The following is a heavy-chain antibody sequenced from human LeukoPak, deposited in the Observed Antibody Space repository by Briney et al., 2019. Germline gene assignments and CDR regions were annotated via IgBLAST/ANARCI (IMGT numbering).Heavy chain of an antibody. CDR2: ISGSGGST. CDR3: ARGGLGSSWNYYFDY. J-gene: IGHJ4*02. Sequence: GGSLRLSCAASGFTFSSYWMSWVRQAPGKGLEWVSAISGSGGSTYYADSVKGRFTISRDNSKNTLYLQMNSLRAEDTAVYYCARGGLGSSWNYYFDYWGQGTLVTVSS. V-gene: IGHV3-23*01. D-gene: IGHD6-13*01. CDR1: GFTFSSYW.